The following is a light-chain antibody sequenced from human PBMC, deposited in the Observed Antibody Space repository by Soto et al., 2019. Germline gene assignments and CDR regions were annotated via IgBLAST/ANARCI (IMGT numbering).Light chain of an antibody. CDR2: EVS. CDR3: TSYAGSNNLV. CDR1: SSDIGGYNY. V-gene: IGLV2-8*01. Sequence: QSVLTQPPSASGSPGQSVTISCTGTSSDIGGYNYVSWYQQHPGKAPKLIIYEVSKRPSGVPDRFSGSKSGNTASLTVSGLHAEDEADYYCTSYAGSNNLVFAGGTQLTVL. J-gene: IGLJ3*02.